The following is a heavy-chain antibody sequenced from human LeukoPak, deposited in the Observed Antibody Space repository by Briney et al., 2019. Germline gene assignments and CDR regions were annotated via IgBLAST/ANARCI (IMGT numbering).Heavy chain of an antibody. J-gene: IGHJ3*02. CDR2: IDPSDSYT. CDR3: ATNTMFRGIHAFDI. CDR1: GYSFTSYW. D-gene: IGHD3-10*01. V-gene: IGHV5-10-1*01. Sequence: GESLKISCKGSGYSFTSYWISWVRQMPGKGLEWMGRIDPSDSYTNYSPSFQGHVTISADKSISTAYLQWSSLKASDSAMYYCATNTMFRGIHAFDIWGQGTMVTVSS.